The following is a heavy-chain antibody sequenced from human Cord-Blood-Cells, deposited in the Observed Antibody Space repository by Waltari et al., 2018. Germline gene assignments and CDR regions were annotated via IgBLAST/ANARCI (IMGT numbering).Heavy chain of an antibody. CDR3: ARDRGGDSSSSY. V-gene: IGHV1-2*02. J-gene: IGHJ4*02. CDR1: GYTFTGYY. Sequence: QVQLVQSGAEVKKPGASVKVSCQASGYTFTGYYMHWVRQAPGLGLEWMGWINPNSGGTNYAQKFQGRVTITRETSISTAYMGLSRLRSDNTAVYYGARDRGGDSSSSYWGQGTLVTVSS. CDR2: INPNSGGT. D-gene: IGHD6-6*01.